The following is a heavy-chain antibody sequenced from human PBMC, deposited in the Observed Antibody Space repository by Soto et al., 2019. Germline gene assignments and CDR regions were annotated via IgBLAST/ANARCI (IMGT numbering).Heavy chain of an antibody. CDR3: ARGIATGQLDP. J-gene: IGHJ5*02. CDR2: INPDNGNT. Sequence: ASVKVSCKASGYTFTRYTMNWVRQAPGQRLEWMGWINPDNGNTKSSQKFQDRVIITRDASASTAYMDLSSLRSEDTAVYYCARGIATGQLDPWGQGTLVTVSS. D-gene: IGHD2-15*01. CDR1: GYTFTRYT. V-gene: IGHV1-3*01.